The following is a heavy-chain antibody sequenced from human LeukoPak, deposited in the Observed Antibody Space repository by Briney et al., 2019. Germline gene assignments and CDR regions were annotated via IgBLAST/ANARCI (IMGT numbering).Heavy chain of an antibody. CDR1: GGSINSYY. V-gene: IGHV4-59*01. J-gene: IGHJ4*02. CDR3: ARDHSGYGYAYYFDY. Sequence: SETLSLTCTVSGGSINSYYWSWIRQSPGKGLEWIGYIYNTGSTNYNPSLKSRVTISIDTAKNQFSLRLSSVTAADTAVYYCARDHSGYGYAYYFDYWGQGALVTVSS. D-gene: IGHD5-12*01. CDR2: IYNTGST.